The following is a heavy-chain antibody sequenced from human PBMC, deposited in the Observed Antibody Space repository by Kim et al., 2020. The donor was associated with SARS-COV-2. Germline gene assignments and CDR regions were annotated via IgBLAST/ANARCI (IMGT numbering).Heavy chain of an antibody. V-gene: IGHV4-34*01. CDR3: ASGPYMVRAFSDY. J-gene: IGHJ4*02. CDR1: GGSFSGYY. D-gene: IGHD3-10*01. CDR2: INHSGST. Sequence: SETLSLTCAVYGGSFSGYYWSWIRQPPGKGLEWIGEINHSGSTNYNPSLKSRVTISVDTSKNQFSLKLSSVTAADTAVYYCASGPYMVRAFSDYWGQGTLDTVSS.